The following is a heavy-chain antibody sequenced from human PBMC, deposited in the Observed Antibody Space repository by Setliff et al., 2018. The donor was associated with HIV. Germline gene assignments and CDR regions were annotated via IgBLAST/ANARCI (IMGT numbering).Heavy chain of an antibody. CDR1: GYSISSGYY. Sequence: SETLSLTCAVSGYSISSGYYWGWIRQPPGKGREWIGSIYHSGSTYYNPSLKSRVTISIDTSKNQFSLKLSSVTAADTAVYYCARGGYSYGLYWGQGTLVTVSS. V-gene: IGHV4-38-2*01. J-gene: IGHJ4*02. D-gene: IGHD5-18*01. CDR2: IYHSGST. CDR3: ARGGYSYGLY.